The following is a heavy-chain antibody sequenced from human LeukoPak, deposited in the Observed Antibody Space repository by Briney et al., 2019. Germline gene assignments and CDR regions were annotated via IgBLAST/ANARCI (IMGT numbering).Heavy chain of an antibody. CDR2: ISGSGGRT. J-gene: IGHJ4*02. Sequence: ETLSLTCAVYGGSFSNYYWSWIRQPPGKGLEWVSAISGSGGRTFYADSVKGRFTISRDNSKNTLYMHMNSLRVEDTAVYFCAKDDVGELNLIDYWGQGTLVTVSS. CDR1: GGSFSNYY. D-gene: IGHD3-16*01. V-gene: IGHV3-23*01. CDR3: AKDDVGELNLIDY.